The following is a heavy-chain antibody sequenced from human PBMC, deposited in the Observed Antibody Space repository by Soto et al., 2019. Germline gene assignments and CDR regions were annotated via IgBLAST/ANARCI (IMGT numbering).Heavy chain of an antibody. Sequence: SETLSLTCTVSGVTMGGGGYYWGWIRHPPGKGLEWIGSFYYGGNTYYNPSLKSRVSISVDTSENYSLRLTSVTAADTAVYYCVASVDFWSGELGITYYFDHWGRGTLVTVSS. D-gene: IGHD3-3*01. CDR1: GVTMGGGGYY. J-gene: IGHJ4*02. CDR3: VASVDFWSGELGITYYFDH. V-gene: IGHV4-39*01. CDR2: FYYGGNT.